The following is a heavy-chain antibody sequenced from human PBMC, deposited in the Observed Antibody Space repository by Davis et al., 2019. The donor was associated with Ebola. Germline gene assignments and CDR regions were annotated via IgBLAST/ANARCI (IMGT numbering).Heavy chain of an antibody. CDR2: IEPSGDRK. D-gene: IGHD2-21*01. V-gene: IGHV3-7*03. CDR3: TRVSRIVVEDY. Sequence: PGGSLRLPCAASGFNFRDSWMNWVRQLPGKGLEWVANIEPSGDRKYYVDSVEGRFTISRDNAMNSLFLQMNSLRVDDTAVYYCTRVSRIVVEDYWGQGTLVSVSS. CDR1: GFNFRDSW. J-gene: IGHJ4*02.